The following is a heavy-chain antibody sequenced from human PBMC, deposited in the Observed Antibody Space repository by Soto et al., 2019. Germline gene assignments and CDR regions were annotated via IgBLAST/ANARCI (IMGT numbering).Heavy chain of an antibody. V-gene: IGHV1-69*19. CDR2: ISPMFGAA. J-gene: IGHJ4*02. D-gene: IGHD3-10*01. Sequence: QVQLVQSGAEMKKPGSSVKVSCQSSGGTFNTYAMNWVRQAPGQGPEWMGDISPMFGAANYAPKFQGRVTITADESTGNSYMPLSSLTSEDTALYFCAREVQVHTPAFVYWGQGTLVTVSS. CDR1: GGTFNTYA. CDR3: AREVQVHTPAFVY.